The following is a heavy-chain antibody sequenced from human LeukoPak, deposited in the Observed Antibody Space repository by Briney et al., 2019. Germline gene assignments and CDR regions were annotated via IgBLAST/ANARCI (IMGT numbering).Heavy chain of an antibody. CDR2: MNPNSGNT. Sequence: ASVKVSCKASGYTFTSYDINWVRQATGQGLEWMGWMNPNSGNTGYAQKFQGRVTITRNTSISTAYMELSSLRSEDTAVYYCAREVPAAYDAFDIWGQGTMVTVSS. CDR3: AREVPAAYDAFDI. V-gene: IGHV1-8*03. D-gene: IGHD2-2*01. CDR1: GYTFTSYD. J-gene: IGHJ3*02.